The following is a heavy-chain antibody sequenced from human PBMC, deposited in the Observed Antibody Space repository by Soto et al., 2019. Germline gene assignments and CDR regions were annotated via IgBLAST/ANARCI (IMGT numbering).Heavy chain of an antibody. J-gene: IGHJ6*04. CDR2: ISYDGSNK. CDR1: GFTFSSLG. V-gene: IGHV3-30*18. Sequence: QVQLVESGGGVVQPGRSLRLSCAASGFTFSSLGMHWVRQAPGKGLEWVAVISYDGSNKCYADSVKGRFTISRDNSKKGLCLQMNSLRHEDAAVYYCAKDRSSAATTQSPPYHYYCGMDVWGKGTTVTVSS. CDR3: AKDRSSAATTQSPPYHYYCGMDV. D-gene: IGHD4-17*01.